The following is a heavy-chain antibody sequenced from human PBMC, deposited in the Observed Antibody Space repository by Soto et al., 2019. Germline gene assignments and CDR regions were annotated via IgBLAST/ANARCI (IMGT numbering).Heavy chain of an antibody. CDR3: ARPDIVACKSPHCYYYGMDV. D-gene: IGHD5-12*01. V-gene: IGHV1-69*13. CDR1: GGTFSSYA. Sequence: GASVKVSCKASGGTFSSYAISWVRQAPGQGLEWMGGIIPIFGTANYAQKFQGRATITADESTSTAYMELSSLRSEDTAVYYCARPDIVACKSPHCYYYGMDVWGQGTTVTVSS. J-gene: IGHJ6*02. CDR2: IIPIFGTA.